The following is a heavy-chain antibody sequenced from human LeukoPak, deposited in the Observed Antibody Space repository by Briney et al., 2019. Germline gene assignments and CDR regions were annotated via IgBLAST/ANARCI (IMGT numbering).Heavy chain of an antibody. CDR3: ARASRDGYNQNFDH. D-gene: IGHD5-24*01. CDR1: GYSFTSYW. CDR2: IYPGDSDT. Sequence: GESLKISCKGSGYSFTSYWIGWVRQIPGKGLEWMGIIYPGDSDTRYSPSFQGQVTISADMSTSTAYLQWSSLRASDTAMYYCARASRDGYNQNFDHWGQGTLVTVSS. J-gene: IGHJ4*02. V-gene: IGHV5-51*01.